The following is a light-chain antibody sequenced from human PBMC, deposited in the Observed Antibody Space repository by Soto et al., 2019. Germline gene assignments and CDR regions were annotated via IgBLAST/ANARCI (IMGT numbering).Light chain of an antibody. CDR1: QSVSSSY. CDR2: GAS. V-gene: IGKV3-20*01. CDR3: QQYGSSPRT. J-gene: IGKJ1*01. Sequence: EIVLTQSPGTLSLSPGERATLSCRASQSVSSSYLAWYQQKPGQAPRLLIYGASSRATGIPDRFSGSGSGTDLTLTISRLEPEDFAVYYCQQYGSSPRTFG.